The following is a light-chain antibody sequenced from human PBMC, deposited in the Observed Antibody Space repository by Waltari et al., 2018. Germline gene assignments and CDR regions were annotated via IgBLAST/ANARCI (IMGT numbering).Light chain of an antibody. CDR1: ENIANY. Sequence: DIQMTQAPSSLSASIGDRVIITCRASENIANYVSWYRQKPGTAPAFLIYRISSLQSGVPSRFSGGGSGTYFTLTISRLQPEDFATYICQQSYSRPPTFGQGTKVEIK. V-gene: IGKV1-39*01. CDR3: QQSYSRPPT. CDR2: RIS. J-gene: IGKJ2*01.